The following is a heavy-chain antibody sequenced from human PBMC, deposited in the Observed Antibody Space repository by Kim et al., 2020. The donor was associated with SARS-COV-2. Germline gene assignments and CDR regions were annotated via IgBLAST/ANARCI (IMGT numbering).Heavy chain of an antibody. D-gene: IGHD6-13*01. CDR2: IYYSGST. CDR3: ARDGYSSSWPFDY. Sequence: SETLSLTCTVSGGSISSSSYYWGWIRQPPGKGLEWIGSIYYSGSTYYNPSLKSRVTISVDTSKNQFSLKLSSVTAADTAVYYCARDGYSSSWPFDYWGQGTLVTVSS. J-gene: IGHJ4*02. V-gene: IGHV4-39*07. CDR1: GGSISSSSYY.